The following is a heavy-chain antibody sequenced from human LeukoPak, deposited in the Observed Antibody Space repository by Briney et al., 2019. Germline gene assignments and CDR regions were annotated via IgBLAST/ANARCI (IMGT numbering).Heavy chain of an antibody. V-gene: IGHV4-34*01. J-gene: IGHJ4*02. D-gene: IGHD6-13*01. CDR2: INHSGGT. Sequence: SETLSLTCAVYGGSFSGYYWSWIRQPPGKGLEWTGEINHSGGTNYNPSLKSRVTISVDTSKNQFSLKLSSVTAADTAVYYCARVWSSSWGQGTLVTVSS. CDR3: ARVWSSS. CDR1: GGSFSGYY.